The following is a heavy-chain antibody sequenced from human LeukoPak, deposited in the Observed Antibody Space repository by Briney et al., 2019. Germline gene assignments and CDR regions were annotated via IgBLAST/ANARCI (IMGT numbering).Heavy chain of an antibody. CDR3: ATEDIVVVPAASFDY. V-gene: IGHV3-7*03. J-gene: IGHJ4*02. CDR2: IKQDGSEK. D-gene: IGHD2-2*01. CDR1: GFTFSSYW. Sequence: GGSLRLSCAASGFTFSSYWMSWVRQAPGKGLEWVANIKQDGSEKYYVDSVKGRFTISRDNAKNSLYLQMNSLRAEDTAVYYCATEDIVVVPAASFDYWGQGTLVTVSS.